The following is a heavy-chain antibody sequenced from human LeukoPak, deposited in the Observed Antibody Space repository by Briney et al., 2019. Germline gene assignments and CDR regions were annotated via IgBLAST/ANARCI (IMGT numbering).Heavy chain of an antibody. CDR3: ARPGHTADFDY. V-gene: IGHV4-30-2*01. Sequence: SETLSLTCAVSGGSISSGGYSWSWIRQPPGKGLEWIGYIYHSGSTYYNPSLKSRVTISVDRSKNQYSLKLSSVTAADTAVYYCARPGHTADFDYWGQGTLVTVSS. D-gene: IGHD2-21*02. J-gene: IGHJ4*02. CDR1: GGSISSGGYS. CDR2: IYHSGST.